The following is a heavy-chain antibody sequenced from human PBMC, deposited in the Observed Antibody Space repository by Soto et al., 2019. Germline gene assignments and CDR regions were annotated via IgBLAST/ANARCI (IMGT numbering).Heavy chain of an antibody. CDR1: GGSISSGGYY. CDR3: ATSGGSGYYPFDY. CDR2: IYYSGST. J-gene: IGHJ4*02. D-gene: IGHD3-22*01. V-gene: IGHV4-31*03. Sequence: NPSETLSLTCTVSGGSISSGGYYWSWIRQHPGKGLEWIGYIYYSGSTYYNPSLKSRVTISVDTSKNQFSLKLSSVTAADTAVYYCATSGGSGYYPFDYWGQGTLVTVSS.